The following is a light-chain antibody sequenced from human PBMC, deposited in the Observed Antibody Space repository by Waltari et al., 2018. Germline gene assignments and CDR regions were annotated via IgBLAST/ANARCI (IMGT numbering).Light chain of an antibody. CDR2: DAS. J-gene: IGKJ5*01. Sequence: DIQMTQSPSSLSASVGDRVTITCRASRGIYAFLNWYQQQPAKAPKLLIYDASTLQRGVPPRFSGTRIGSDFSLTISDLQQEDVATYFCQQSYSAPFTFGRGTRLE. CDR3: QQSYSAPFT. CDR1: RGIYAF. V-gene: IGKV1-39*01.